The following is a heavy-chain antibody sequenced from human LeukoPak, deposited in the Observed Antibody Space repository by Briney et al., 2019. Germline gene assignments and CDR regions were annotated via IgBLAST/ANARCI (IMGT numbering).Heavy chain of an antibody. CDR1: GFTFSSYA. Sequence: GGSVTCSCAASGFTFSSYAMHWVRQAPGRGLEWVAVISYDGSNKCYADSVKGRFTISRDNSKNTLYLQMNSLRAEDTAVYYCASQPRIAAAGPVDYWGQGNLVTVSS. CDR2: ISYDGSNK. CDR3: ASQPRIAAAGPVDY. D-gene: IGHD6-13*01. V-gene: IGHV3-30*04. J-gene: IGHJ4*02.